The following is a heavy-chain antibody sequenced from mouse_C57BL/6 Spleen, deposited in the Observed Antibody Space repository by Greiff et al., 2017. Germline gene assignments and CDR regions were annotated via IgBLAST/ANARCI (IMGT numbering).Heavy chain of an antibody. V-gene: IGHV1-50*01. Sequence: QVQLQQPGAELVKPGASVKLSCKASGYTFTSYWMQWVKQRPGQGLEWIGEIDPSDSYTNYNQKFKGKATLTVDTSSSTAYMQLSSLTSEDSAVYYCAREGYDEAWFAYWGQGTLVTVSA. CDR3: AREGYDEAWFAY. D-gene: IGHD3-1*01. J-gene: IGHJ3*01. CDR1: GYTFTSYW. CDR2: IDPSDSYT.